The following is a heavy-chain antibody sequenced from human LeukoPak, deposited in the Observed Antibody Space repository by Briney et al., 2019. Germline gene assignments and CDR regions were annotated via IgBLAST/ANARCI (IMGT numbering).Heavy chain of an antibody. D-gene: IGHD3-3*01. Sequence: ASVKVSCKASGYTFTSYDINWVRQATEQGLEWMGWMNPNSGNTGYAQKFQGRVTITRNTSISTAYMELSSLRSEDTAVYYCARGVRARDTIFGVVTTGGYYHYYMDVWGKGTTVTVSS. CDR2: MNPNSGNT. V-gene: IGHV1-8*03. J-gene: IGHJ6*03. CDR1: GYTFTSYD. CDR3: ARGVRARDTIFGVVTTGGYYHYYMDV.